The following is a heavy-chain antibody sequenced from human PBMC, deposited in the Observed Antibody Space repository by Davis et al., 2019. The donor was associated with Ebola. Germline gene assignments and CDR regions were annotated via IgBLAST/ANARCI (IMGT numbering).Heavy chain of an antibody. D-gene: IGHD4-17*01. CDR3: ARNRRPRYGDLGNYMDV. V-gene: IGHV5-10-1*01. Sequence: KVSCKGSGYSFTSYWISWVRQMPGKGLEWMGRIDPSDSYTNYSPSFQGHVTISADKSISTAYLQWSSLKASDTAMYYCARNRRPRYGDLGNYMDVWGKGTTVTVSS. CDR2: IDPSDSYT. CDR1: GYSFTSYW. J-gene: IGHJ6*03.